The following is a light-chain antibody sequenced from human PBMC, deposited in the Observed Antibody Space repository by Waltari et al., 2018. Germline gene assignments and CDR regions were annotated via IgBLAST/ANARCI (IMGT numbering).Light chain of an antibody. CDR1: QSVSSN. V-gene: IGKV3-15*01. Sequence: EIVMTQPPATLSVSPGERATFSCRASQSVSSNLAWYQQKPGQAPRLLIYGASTRATGIPARFSGSGSGTEFTLTISSLQSEDFAVYYCQQYNNWPSWTFGQGTKVEIK. CDR3: QQYNNWPSWT. CDR2: GAS. J-gene: IGKJ1*01.